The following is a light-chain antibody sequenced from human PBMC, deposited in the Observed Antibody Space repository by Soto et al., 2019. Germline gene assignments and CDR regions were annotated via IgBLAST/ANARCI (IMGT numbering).Light chain of an antibody. Sequence: DIQMTQSPSTLSASVGDRVTITCRASQSISSWLAWYQQKPGKAPKLLIYKASSLESGVPSRFSGSGSGTEFTLTIRSLQPDDFATYYCQQYNSYSIFTFGPGTKVDIK. CDR3: QQYNSYSIFT. CDR2: KAS. J-gene: IGKJ3*01. CDR1: QSISSW. V-gene: IGKV1-5*03.